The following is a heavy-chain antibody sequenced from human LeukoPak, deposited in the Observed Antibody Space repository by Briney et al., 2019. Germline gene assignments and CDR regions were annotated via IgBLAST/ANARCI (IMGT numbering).Heavy chain of an antibody. J-gene: IGHJ4*02. CDR1: GGTFSSYA. Sequence: SSVKVSCKASGGTFSSYAISWVRQAPGQGLEWMGGIIPIFGTANYAQKFQGRVTITTDESTSTAYMELSSLRSEDTAVCYCARAHCSGGSCYSGVDYFDYWGQGTLVTVSS. CDR3: ARAHCSGGSCYSGVDYFDY. V-gene: IGHV1-69*05. CDR2: IIPIFGTA. D-gene: IGHD2-15*01.